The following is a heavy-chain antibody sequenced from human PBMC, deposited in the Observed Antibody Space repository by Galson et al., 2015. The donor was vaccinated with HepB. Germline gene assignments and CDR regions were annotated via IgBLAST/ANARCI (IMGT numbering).Heavy chain of an antibody. CDR2: SSKRGNSYIT. D-gene: IGHD3-22*01. CDR3: VREGTYYYDSSGYRGALDI. V-gene: IGHV3-72*01. Sequence: SLRPSCAASGFTFSEHFMDWVRQAPLKGLERVGRSSKRGNSYITAYAAPVKSSFTISRDDSKNSLYLLMNSLKTEDTAVYYCVREGTYYYDSSGYRGALDIWGQGTVVTVSS. CDR1: GFTFSEHF. J-gene: IGHJ3*02.